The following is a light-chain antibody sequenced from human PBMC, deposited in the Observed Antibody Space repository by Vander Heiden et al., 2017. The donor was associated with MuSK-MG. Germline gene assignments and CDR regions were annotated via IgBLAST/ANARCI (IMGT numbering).Light chain of an antibody. CDR1: QSVGKY. J-gene: IGKJ5*01. CDR2: DAS. V-gene: IGKV3-11*01. CDR3: QQRGNWPALT. Sequence: IVLTPSLATLSSSTGERASLSCSASQSVGKYLAWYQQKPGQAPRLLVYDASTRAKGTPGRFTGRGSGTDFTLTISSLEPEDFAVYYCQQRGNWPALTFGQGTRLDIK.